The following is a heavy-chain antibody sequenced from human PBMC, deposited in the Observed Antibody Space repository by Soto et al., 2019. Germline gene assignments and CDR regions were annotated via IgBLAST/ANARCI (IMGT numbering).Heavy chain of an antibody. Sequence: SVKVSCKACGGTFSSYAISWVRQAPGQGLEWMGGIIPIFGTANYAQKFQGRVTITADESTSTAYMELSSLRSEDTAVYYCARDPEHHGEKYYYGMAVGGQGTTVPVS. CDR2: IIPIFGTA. CDR1: GGTFSSYA. J-gene: IGHJ6*02. V-gene: IGHV1-69*13. D-gene: IGHD3-10*01. CDR3: ARDPEHHGEKYYYGMAV.